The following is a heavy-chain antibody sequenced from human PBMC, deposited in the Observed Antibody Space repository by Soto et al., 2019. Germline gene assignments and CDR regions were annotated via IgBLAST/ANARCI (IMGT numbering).Heavy chain of an antibody. J-gene: IGHJ4*02. Sequence: GGSLRLSCAASGFTFSSYGMHWVRQAPGKGLEWVAVISYDGSNKYYADSVKGRFTISRDNSKNTLYLQMNSLRAEDTAVYYCAKDSAPRVIFGPFDYWGQGTLVTVSS. CDR1: GFTFSSYG. CDR3: AKDSAPRVIFGPFDY. CDR2: ISYDGSNK. D-gene: IGHD3-9*01. V-gene: IGHV3-30*18.